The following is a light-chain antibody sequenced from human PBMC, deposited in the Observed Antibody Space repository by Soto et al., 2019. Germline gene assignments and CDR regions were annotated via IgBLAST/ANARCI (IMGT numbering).Light chain of an antibody. J-gene: IGLJ1*01. V-gene: IGLV2-8*01. Sequence: QSVLTQPASVSGSPGQSITISCTGTSSDVGGYNYVSWYQQHPGKAPKLMIYEVNKRPSGVSHRFSGSKSGNTASLTISGLQADDEADYYCLSYAGSYNFVFGSGTKVTVL. CDR3: LSYAGSYNFV. CDR2: EVN. CDR1: SSDVGGYNY.